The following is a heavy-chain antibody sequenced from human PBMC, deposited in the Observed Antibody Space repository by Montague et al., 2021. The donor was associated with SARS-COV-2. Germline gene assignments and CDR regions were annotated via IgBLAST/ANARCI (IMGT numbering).Heavy chain of an antibody. Sequence: SETLSLTCAVSGSSITGFSWSWVRQPPGKGLEWIGCVTTSGTTNYNPSLRSRVTISVDTPKNQFSLNLNSVTAADTAIYYCARTPTRPSSLDSWGQGTLVTVSA. CDR1: GSSITGFS. CDR3: ARTPTRPSSLDS. CDR2: VTTSGTT. J-gene: IGHJ4*02. V-gene: IGHV4-4*07. D-gene: IGHD6-6*01.